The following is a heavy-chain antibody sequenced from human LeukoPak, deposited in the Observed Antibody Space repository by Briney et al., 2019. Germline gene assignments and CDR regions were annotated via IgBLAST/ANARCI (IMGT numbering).Heavy chain of an antibody. D-gene: IGHD6-13*01. CDR1: GGSISSGDDY. Sequence: SETLSLTCTVSGGSISSGDDYWSWIRQPPGKGLEWIGYIYYSGSTYYNPSLKSRVTISVDTSMNQFSLKLSSVTAADTAVYYCASSIAAAGTSFDYWGQGTLVTVSS. CDR2: IYYSGST. V-gene: IGHV4-30-4*01. J-gene: IGHJ4*02. CDR3: ASSIAAAGTSFDY.